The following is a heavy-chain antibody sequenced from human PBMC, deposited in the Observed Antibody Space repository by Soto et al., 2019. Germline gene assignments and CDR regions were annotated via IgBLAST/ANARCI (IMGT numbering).Heavy chain of an antibody. CDR1: GFTFTSYG. J-gene: IGHJ4*02. V-gene: IGHV3-30*18. D-gene: IGHD1-26*01. Sequence: QVQLVESGGGVVQPGRSLRLSCAASGFTFTSYGMHWVRQAPGKGLEWVAVISYDGRNKYHADSVKGRFTISRDTSKNTVYLQMNSLRGEDAAVYYCAKDQDKGGAVYYFDYWGQGTLVTVSS. CDR3: AKDQDKGGAVYYFDY. CDR2: ISYDGRNK.